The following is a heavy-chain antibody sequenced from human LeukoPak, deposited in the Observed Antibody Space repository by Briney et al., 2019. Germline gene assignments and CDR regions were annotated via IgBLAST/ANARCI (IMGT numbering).Heavy chain of an antibody. D-gene: IGHD1-7*01. CDR2: IYYSGST. CDR1: GGSISSSSYY. Sequence: PSETLSLTCTVSGGSISSSSYYWGWIRQPPGKGLEWIGSIYYSGSTYYNPSLKSRVTISVDTSKNQFSLKLSSVTAADTAVYYCARTKEYNWNYRYYFDYWGQGTLVTVSP. J-gene: IGHJ4*02. CDR3: ARTKEYNWNYRYYFDY. V-gene: IGHV4-39*01.